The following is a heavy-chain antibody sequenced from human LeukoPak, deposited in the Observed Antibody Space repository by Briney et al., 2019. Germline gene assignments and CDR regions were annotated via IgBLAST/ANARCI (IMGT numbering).Heavy chain of an antibody. D-gene: IGHD6-19*01. CDR3: ARGVGSSGWYLGFDY. Sequence: GGSLSLSCAASGFTFYIYSMNWVRQAPGEGLEWVSSISSSSSYIYYADSVKGRFTISRDNAKNSLYLQMNSLRAEDTAVYYCARGVGSSGWYLGFDYWGQGTLVTVSS. J-gene: IGHJ4*02. V-gene: IGHV3-21*01. CDR2: ISSSSSYI. CDR1: GFTFYIYS.